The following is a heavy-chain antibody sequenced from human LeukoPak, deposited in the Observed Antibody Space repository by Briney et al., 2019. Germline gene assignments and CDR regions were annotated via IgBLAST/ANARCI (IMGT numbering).Heavy chain of an antibody. CDR3: AGGDSSGYYPFDY. CDR1: GGSFSSYA. Sequence: GSSVKVSCKASGGSFSSYAISWVRQAPGQGLELMGGIIPIFGTANYAQKFQGRVTITTDESTRTAYMELSSLRSEDTAVYYCAGGDSSGYYPFDYWGQGTLVTVSS. CDR2: IIPIFGTA. D-gene: IGHD3-22*01. V-gene: IGHV1-69*05. J-gene: IGHJ4*02.